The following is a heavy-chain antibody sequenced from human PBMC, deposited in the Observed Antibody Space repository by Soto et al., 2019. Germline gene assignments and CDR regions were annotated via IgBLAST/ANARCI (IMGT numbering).Heavy chain of an antibody. CDR1: GYTFTSYG. D-gene: IGHD2-15*01. CDR2: ISAYNGNT. CDR3: AREDRYCSGGSCYSGIWFDP. Sequence: ASVKVSCKASGYTFTSYGISWVRQAPGQGLEWMGWISAYNGNTNYAQKLQGRVTMTTDTSTSTAYMELRSLRSDDTAVYYCAREDRYCSGGSCYSGIWFDPWGQGTLVTVSS. V-gene: IGHV1-18*01. J-gene: IGHJ5*02.